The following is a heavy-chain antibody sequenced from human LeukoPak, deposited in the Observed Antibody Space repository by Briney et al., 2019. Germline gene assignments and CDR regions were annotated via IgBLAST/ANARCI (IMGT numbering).Heavy chain of an antibody. CDR3: ARRNTAGYSSGWYSRQSYYYYYMDV. D-gene: IGHD6-19*01. J-gene: IGHJ6*03. CDR1: GGSISSYY. Sequence: SETLSLTCTVSGGSISSYYWSWIRQPPGKGLEWIGYIYTSGSTNYNPSLKSRVTMSVDTSKNQFSLKLSSVTAADTAVYYCARRNTAGYSSGWYSRQSYYYYYMDVWGKGTTVTVSS. V-gene: IGHV4-4*09. CDR2: IYTSGST.